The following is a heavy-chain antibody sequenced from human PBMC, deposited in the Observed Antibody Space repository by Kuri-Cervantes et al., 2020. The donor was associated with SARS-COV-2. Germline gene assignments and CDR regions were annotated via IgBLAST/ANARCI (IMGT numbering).Heavy chain of an antibody. CDR3: AKEMIVVAISRRSFEVDY. CDR2: ISHDGKNK. J-gene: IGHJ4*02. Sequence: GESLKISCAASGFNFSRTDMHWVRQAPGKGLEWVAVISHDGKNKKCIASGKGRFTISRDNSQNTLYLHMNSLRAEDTAVYYCAKEMIVVAISRRSFEVDYWGQGTLVTVSS. CDR1: GFNFSRTD. V-gene: IGHV3-30*18. D-gene: IGHD3-22*01.